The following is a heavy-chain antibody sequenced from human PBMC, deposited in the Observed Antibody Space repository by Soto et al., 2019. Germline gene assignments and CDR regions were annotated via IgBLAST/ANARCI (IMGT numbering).Heavy chain of an antibody. CDR1: GGSISSGDYY. D-gene: IGHD5-12*01. Sequence: PSEILSLTCTVSGGSISSGDYYWSWIRQPPGKGLEWIGYIYYSGSTYYNPSLKSRVTISVDTSKNQFSLKLSSVTAADTAVYYCARGLIHIVRVWFDPWGQGTLVTVSS. CDR3: ARGLIHIVRVWFDP. J-gene: IGHJ5*02. CDR2: IYYSGST. V-gene: IGHV4-30-4*01.